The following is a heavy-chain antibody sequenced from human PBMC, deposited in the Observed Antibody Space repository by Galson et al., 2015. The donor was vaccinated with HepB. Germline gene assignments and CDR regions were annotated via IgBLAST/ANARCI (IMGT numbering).Heavy chain of an antibody. CDR3: ARPTRWFGEYGAFDI. CDR1: GSSFTSYW. V-gene: IGHV5-51*01. Sequence: QSGAEVKKPGESLKISCKGSGSSFTSYWIGWVRQMPGKGLEWMGIIYPGDSDTRYSPSFQGQVTISADKSISTAYLQWSSLKASDTAMYYCARPTRWFGEYGAFDIWGQGTMVTVSS. D-gene: IGHD3-10*01. J-gene: IGHJ3*02. CDR2: IYPGDSDT.